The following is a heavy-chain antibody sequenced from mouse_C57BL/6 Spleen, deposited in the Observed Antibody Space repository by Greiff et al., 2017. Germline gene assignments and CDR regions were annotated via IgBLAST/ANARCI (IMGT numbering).Heavy chain of an antibody. CDR1: GYTFTNYW. Sequence: VQLQQSGAELVRPGTSVKMSCKASGYTFTNYWIGWAKQRPGHGLEWIGDIYPGGGYTNYNEKFKGQATLTSDKSSSTAYMQFSCLTSEDSAISYGARGEDYFKWYFDFWGTGTTVTVSS. V-gene: IGHV1-63*01. CDR3: ARGEDYFKWYFDF. D-gene: IGHD2-13*01. CDR2: IYPGGGYT. J-gene: IGHJ1*03.